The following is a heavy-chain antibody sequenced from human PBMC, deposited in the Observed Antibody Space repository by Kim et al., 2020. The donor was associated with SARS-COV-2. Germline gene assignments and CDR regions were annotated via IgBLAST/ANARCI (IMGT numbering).Heavy chain of an antibody. CDR1: GFTFSSYA. V-gene: IGHV3-23*01. Sequence: GGSLRLSCAASGFTFSSYAMSWVRQAPGKGLEWVSAISGSGGSTYYADSVKGRFTISRDNSKNTLYLQMNSLRAEDTAVYYCAKVTYYYDSSGYYYADAFDIWGQGTMVTVSS. CDR2: ISGSGGST. CDR3: AKVTYYYDSSGYYYADAFDI. J-gene: IGHJ3*02. D-gene: IGHD3-22*01.